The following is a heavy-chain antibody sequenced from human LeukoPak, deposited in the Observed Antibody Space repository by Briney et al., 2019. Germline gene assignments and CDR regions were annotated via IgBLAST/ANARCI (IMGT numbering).Heavy chain of an antibody. CDR3: ARPGVRGGPGSDY. CDR1: GYTFTSYG. Sequence: VASVKVSCKASGYTFTSYGMYWVRQAPGQGLEWMGWINTITGNPTYAQGFTGRFVFSLDTSVTTTYLQINTLKAEDTAVYFCARPGVRGGPGSDYWGQGTVVTVSS. V-gene: IGHV7-4-1*02. J-gene: IGHJ4*02. D-gene: IGHD3-10*01. CDR2: INTITGNP.